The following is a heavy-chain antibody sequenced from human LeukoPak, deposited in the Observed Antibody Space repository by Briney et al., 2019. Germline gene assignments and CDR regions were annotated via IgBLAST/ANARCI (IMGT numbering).Heavy chain of an antibody. J-gene: IGHJ4*02. V-gene: IGHV4-59*01. CDR2: MHDSGIT. CDR1: GGSISSYH. CDR3: ATGRDAYKTGY. Sequence: PSKTLSLTCTVSGGSISSYHCSWIRQPPGKGLEWIGYMHDSGITNYNPSLESRVTISVDTSKNQFSLKLNSVTAADTAVYYCATGRDAYKTGYWGQGTLVTVSS. D-gene: IGHD5-24*01.